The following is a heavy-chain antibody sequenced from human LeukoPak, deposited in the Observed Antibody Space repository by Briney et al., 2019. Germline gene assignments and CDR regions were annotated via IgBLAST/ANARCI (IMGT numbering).Heavy chain of an antibody. Sequence: ASVKVSCKASGYTFTGYYIHWVRQAPGQGPEWMGWINTNSGGTNYGQKFQGRVTMTRDTSISTANMELSRLTSDDTAVYYCARGVLEMATSYFDYWGQGTLVTVSS. CDR3: ARGVLEMATSYFDY. J-gene: IGHJ4*02. CDR1: GYTFTGYY. CDR2: INTNSGGT. V-gene: IGHV1-2*02. D-gene: IGHD5-24*01.